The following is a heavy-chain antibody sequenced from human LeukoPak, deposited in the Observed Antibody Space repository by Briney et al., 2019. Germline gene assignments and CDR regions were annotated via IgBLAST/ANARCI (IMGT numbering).Heavy chain of an antibody. Sequence: GESLKISCEASGYSFTNYWISWVRQMPGKGLEWMGRIDPSDSYTNYSPSFQGHVTISADKSVNTAYLQWSSLRASDTAMYYCARLPMTLNYFDYCGQGTLVTVSS. D-gene: IGHD3-22*01. J-gene: IGHJ4*02. CDR3: ARLPMTLNYFDY. CDR1: GYSFTNYW. CDR2: IDPSDSYT. V-gene: IGHV5-10-1*01.